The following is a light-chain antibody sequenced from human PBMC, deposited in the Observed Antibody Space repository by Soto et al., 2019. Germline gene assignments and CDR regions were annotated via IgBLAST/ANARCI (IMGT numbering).Light chain of an antibody. CDR1: QSVASNY. V-gene: IGKV3D-20*02. Sequence: EVVLTQSPGTLSLAPGEGATLSCRASQSVASNYLAWYQQKPGQAPRLLISGASSRATGIPDRFTGSGSGTDFTLTISSLEPEDFAVYYCQQRSNWPTFGPGTKVDIK. CDR3: QQRSNWPT. J-gene: IGKJ3*01. CDR2: GAS.